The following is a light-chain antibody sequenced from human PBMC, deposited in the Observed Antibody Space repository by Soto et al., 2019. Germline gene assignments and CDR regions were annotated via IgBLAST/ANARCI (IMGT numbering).Light chain of an antibody. J-gene: IGLJ2*01. V-gene: IGLV2-11*01. CDR2: DVS. CDR1: SSDVGGYNY. Sequence: HSALTQPRSVSGSPGQSVTISCTGTSSDVGGYNYVSWYQQHPGKAPKLMIYDVSKRPSGVPDRFSGSKSGNTASLTISGLQAEDEADYYCCSYAGWKKVFGGGTKVTVL. CDR3: CSYAGWKKV.